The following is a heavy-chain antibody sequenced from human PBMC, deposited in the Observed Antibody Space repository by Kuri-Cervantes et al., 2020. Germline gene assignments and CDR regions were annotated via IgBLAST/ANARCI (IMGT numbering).Heavy chain of an antibody. J-gene: IGHJ4*02. CDR1: GYSISTDYY. D-gene: IGHD6-19*01. CDR3: ARVRPPTIPVAGGLFDY. CDR2: IHHSGST. V-gene: IGHV4-38-2*01. Sequence: SETLSLTCVVSGYSISTDYYWGWIRQPPGKGLEWIGTIHHSGSTYDNPSLRSRVTISVDTSKNQFSLKLSSVTAADTAVYYCARVRPPTIPVAGGLFDYWGQGTLVTDSS.